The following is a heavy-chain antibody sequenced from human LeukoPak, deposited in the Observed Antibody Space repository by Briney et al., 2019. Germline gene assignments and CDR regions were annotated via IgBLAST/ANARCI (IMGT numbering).Heavy chain of an antibody. J-gene: IGHJ4*02. D-gene: IGHD4-23*01. CDR3: TDAVAG. V-gene: IGHV3-53*05. CDR2: IYTDGST. CDR1: GFSVGNNY. Sequence: GGFLRLSCAASGFSVGNNYVTWVRQPPGKGLEWVSVIYTDGSTYYADSVKGRFIISSDSSKNTLYLQMNSLRAEDTAVYYCTDAVAGWGQGTLVTVSS.